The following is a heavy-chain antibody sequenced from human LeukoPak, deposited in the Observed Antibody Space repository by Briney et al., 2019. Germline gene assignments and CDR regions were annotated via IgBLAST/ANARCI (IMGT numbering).Heavy chain of an antibody. CDR1: GYTFTGYY. CDR2: INPNSGGT. Sequence: ASVKVSCKASGYTFTGYYMHWVRQAPGQGLEWMGWINPNSGGTNYAQKFQGWVTMTRDTSISTAYMELSRLRSDDTAVYYCAMAYCGGDCPPFDLWGRGTLVTVSS. V-gene: IGHV1-2*04. J-gene: IGHJ2*01. D-gene: IGHD2-21*01. CDR3: AMAYCGGDCPPFDL.